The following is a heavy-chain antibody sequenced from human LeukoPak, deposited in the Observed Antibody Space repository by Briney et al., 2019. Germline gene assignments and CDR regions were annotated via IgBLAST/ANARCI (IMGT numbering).Heavy chain of an antibody. D-gene: IGHD3-10*01. V-gene: IGHV3-74*01. J-gene: IGHJ4*02. CDR3: ARAGSFRFDY. Sequence: GGSLRLSCAASGFTFSDYWLHWVRQAPGKGLVWVSRINTDGSTINYAGSVKGRFTISRDDAKNTLYLQMNDLRAEDTAVYYCARAGSFRFDYWGQGTLVTVSS. CDR2: INTDGSTI. CDR1: GFTFSDYW.